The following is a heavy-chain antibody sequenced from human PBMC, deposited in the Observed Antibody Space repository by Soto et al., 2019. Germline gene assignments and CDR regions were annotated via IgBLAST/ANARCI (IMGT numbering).Heavy chain of an antibody. CDR2: IKQDGSEK. Sequence: EVQLVESGGGLVQPGGSLRLSCAASGFTFSGYSMSWVRQAPGKGLEWVANIKQDGSEKYYVDSVKGRFTISRDNAKNSLYLQMNSLRADDTAVYYGARQRGCDYWGQGTLVTVSS. CDR3: ARQRGCDY. D-gene: IGHD1-1*01. CDR1: GFTFSGYS. V-gene: IGHV3-7*01. J-gene: IGHJ4*02.